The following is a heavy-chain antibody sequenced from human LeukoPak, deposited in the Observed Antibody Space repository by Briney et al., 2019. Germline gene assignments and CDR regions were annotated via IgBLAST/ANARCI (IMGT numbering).Heavy chain of an antibody. CDR2: IYYSGST. CDR3: ARGRRQLVRSWGY. CDR1: GGSISSYY. J-gene: IGHJ4*02. Sequence: SETLSLTCTVSGGSISSYYWSWIRQPPGKGLEWIGYIYYSGSTDYNPSLKSRVTISVETSKNQFSLKLTSVTAADTAVYYCARGRRQLVRSWGYWGQGTLVTVSS. D-gene: IGHD6-13*01. V-gene: IGHV4-59*12.